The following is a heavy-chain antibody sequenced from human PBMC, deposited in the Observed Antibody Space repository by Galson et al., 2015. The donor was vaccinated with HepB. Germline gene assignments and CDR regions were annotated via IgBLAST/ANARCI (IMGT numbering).Heavy chain of an antibody. D-gene: IGHD2-2*01. J-gene: IGHJ6*03. V-gene: IGHV2-70*01. CDR3: AREIIVVVPAAIAGDYYYYYYTDV. CDR1: GFSLSTSGMC. CDR2: IDWDDDK. Sequence: ALVKPTQTLTLTCTFSGFSLSTSGMCVSWIRQPPGKALEWLALIDWDDDKYYSTSLKTRLTISKDTSKNQVVLTMTNMDPVDTATYYCAREIIVVVPAAIAGDYYYYYYTDVWGKGTTVTVSS.